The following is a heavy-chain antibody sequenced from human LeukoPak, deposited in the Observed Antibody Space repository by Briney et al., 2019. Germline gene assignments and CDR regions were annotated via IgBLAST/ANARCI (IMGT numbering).Heavy chain of an antibody. CDR2: IYTSGST. D-gene: IGHD5-12*01. Sequence: SSETLSLTCTVSGGSISSGSYYWSWIRQPAGKGLEWIGRIYTSGSTNYNPSLKSRVTISVDTSKNQFSLKLSSVTAADTAVYYCARIVATKMYYYYYYMDVWGKGTTVTISS. CDR3: ARIVATKMYYYYYYMDV. CDR1: GGSISSGSYY. V-gene: IGHV4-61*02. J-gene: IGHJ6*03.